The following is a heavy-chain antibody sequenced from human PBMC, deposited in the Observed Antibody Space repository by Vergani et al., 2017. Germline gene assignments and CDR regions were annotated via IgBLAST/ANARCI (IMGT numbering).Heavy chain of an antibody. V-gene: IGHV4-4*03. J-gene: IGHJ4*02. CDR2: ICHTEDT. CDR3: ATIGYRRWGYYFDS. Sequence: QVQLQESGPGLVKPPGTLSLTCAVSGDSISSNNCWTWVRQPPGKGLEWIGEICHTEDTKYSPSLKSRVTVSVDESRNLFSLRLNSVTAADTAVYYCATIGYRRWGYYFDSWGQGILVTVS. CDR1: GDSISSNNC. D-gene: IGHD2-2*02.